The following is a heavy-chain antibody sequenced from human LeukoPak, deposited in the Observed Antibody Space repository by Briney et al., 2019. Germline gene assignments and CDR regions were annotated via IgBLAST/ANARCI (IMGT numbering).Heavy chain of an antibody. Sequence: SETLSLTCAVYGGSFSGYYWSWIRQPPGKGLEWIGEINHSGSTNYNPSLKSRVTISVDTSKNQFSLKLSSVTAADTAVYYCVRGEAYSPDYWGQGTLVTVSS. CDR3: VRGEAYSPDY. V-gene: IGHV4-34*01. J-gene: IGHJ4*02. D-gene: IGHD2-15*01. CDR1: GGSFSGYY. CDR2: INHSGST.